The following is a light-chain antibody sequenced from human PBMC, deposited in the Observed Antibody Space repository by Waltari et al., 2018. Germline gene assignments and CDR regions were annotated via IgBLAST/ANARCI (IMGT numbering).Light chain of an antibody. CDR2: EVT. V-gene: IGLV2-23*02. CDR1: SSDVGSYNF. CDR3: FSYAGSSTFK. Sequence: QSALTQPASVSGSPGRSITISCTGTSSDVGSYNFVSWYQHHPGKAPKLIIYEVTKRPLGVSDRFSGSKSDHQASLANLGLQAGDGAYYFFFSYAGSSTFKFGGGTMLTVL. J-gene: IGLJ2*01.